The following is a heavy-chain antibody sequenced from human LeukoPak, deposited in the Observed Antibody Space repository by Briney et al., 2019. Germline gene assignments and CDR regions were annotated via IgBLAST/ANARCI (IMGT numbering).Heavy chain of an antibody. V-gene: IGHV4-39*01. D-gene: IGHD2-2*01. CDR3: ARHPIGYCSSTSCFGIKGFDP. J-gene: IGHJ5*02. CDR1: GGSFSGYY. Sequence: PSETLSLTCAVYGGSFSGYYWGWIRQPPGKGLEWIGSIYYSGSTYYNPSLKSRVTISVDTSKNQFSLKLSSVTAADTAVYYCARHPIGYCSSTSCFGIKGFDPWGQGTLVTVSS. CDR2: IYYSGST.